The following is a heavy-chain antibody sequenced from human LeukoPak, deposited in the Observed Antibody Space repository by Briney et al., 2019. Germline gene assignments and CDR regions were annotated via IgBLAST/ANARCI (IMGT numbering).Heavy chain of an antibody. CDR2: INPGNGDT. Sequence: GASVTVSFKGSGYTFTNYAVHWVRQAPGQRLEWLGWINPGNGDTKYSQNFQGRVTVTSDTSAATAYVELNSLTSEDTAVYYCARERWHCRVNCYSVYYYALDVWGQGTTVTVSS. J-gene: IGHJ6*02. CDR1: GYTFTNYA. V-gene: IGHV1-3*01. D-gene: IGHD2-15*01. CDR3: ARERWHCRVNCYSVYYYALDV.